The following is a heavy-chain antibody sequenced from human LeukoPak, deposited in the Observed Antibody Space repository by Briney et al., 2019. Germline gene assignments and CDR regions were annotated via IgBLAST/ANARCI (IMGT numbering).Heavy chain of an antibody. J-gene: IGHJ4*02. CDR2: INHSGST. CDR3: ARAGTKGIY. Sequence: SETLSLTCAVYGGSFSDYYWSWIRQPPGKGLEWIGEINHSGSTNYNPSLKSRVTISVDTSKNQFSLKLSSVTAADTAVCYCARAGTKGIYWGQGTLVTVSS. V-gene: IGHV4-34*01. D-gene: IGHD2/OR15-2a*01. CDR1: GGSFSDYY.